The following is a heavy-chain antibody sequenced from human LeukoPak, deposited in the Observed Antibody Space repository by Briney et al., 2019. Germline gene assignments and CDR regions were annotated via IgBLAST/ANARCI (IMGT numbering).Heavy chain of an antibody. V-gene: IGHV3-7*01. D-gene: IGHD3-22*01. Sequence: PGGSLRLSCAASGFTFSSYWMSWVRQAPGKGLEWVANIKQDGSEKCYVDSVKGRFTISRDNAKNSLYLQMNSLRAEDTAVYYCARGAHDSSGYYYESFDYWGQGTLATVSS. J-gene: IGHJ4*02. CDR3: ARGAHDSSGYYYESFDY. CDR2: IKQDGSEK. CDR1: GFTFSSYW.